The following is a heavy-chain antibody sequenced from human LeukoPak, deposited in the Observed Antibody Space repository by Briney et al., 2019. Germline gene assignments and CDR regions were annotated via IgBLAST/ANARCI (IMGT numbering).Heavy chain of an antibody. V-gene: IGHV4-39*01. CDR2: IYYSGST. CDR1: GGSISSGSYY. J-gene: IGHJ5*02. Sequence: SETLSLTCTVSGGSISSGSYYWGWIRQPPGKGLEWIGSIYYSGSTYYNPSLKSRVTISVDTSKNQFSLKLSSVTAADTAVYYCARHLDIVVVVAATRFDPWGQGTLVTVSS. D-gene: IGHD2-15*01. CDR3: ARHLDIVVVVAATRFDP.